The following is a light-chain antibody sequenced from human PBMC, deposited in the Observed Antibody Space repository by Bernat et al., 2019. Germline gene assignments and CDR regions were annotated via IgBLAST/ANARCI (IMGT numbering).Light chain of an antibody. CDR2: KDT. J-gene: IGLJ3*02. Sequence: SYELTQPPSVSVSPGQTARITCSGDALPNQYSFWYQQKPGRAPVVVIYKDTERPSGIPERFSGSSSGKTVTLTISGVQAEDGADYYCQSADSSGTWVFGGGTKLTVL. CDR3: QSADSSGTWV. CDR1: ALPNQY. V-gene: IGLV3-25*03.